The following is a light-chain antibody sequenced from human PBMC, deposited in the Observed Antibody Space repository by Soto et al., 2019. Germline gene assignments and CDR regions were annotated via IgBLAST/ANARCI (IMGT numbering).Light chain of an antibody. CDR2: DSS. V-gene: IGKV1-39*01. Sequence: DIQMTQSPSSLSASVGDRVTITCRASQGISTYLVWYQQRQGRAPKLLIYDSSSLVSGVPSRFSGSGSGTACTLTLSSLQPDDVATYYCQQSYRTPYTFGQGTKLETK. CDR3: QQSYRTPYT. CDR1: QGISTY. J-gene: IGKJ2*01.